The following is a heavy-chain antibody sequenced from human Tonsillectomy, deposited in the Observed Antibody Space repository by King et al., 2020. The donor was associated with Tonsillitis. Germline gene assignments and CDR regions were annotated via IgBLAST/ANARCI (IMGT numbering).Heavy chain of an antibody. Sequence: VQLVESGGGLVQPGGSLRLSCVASGFTFYSYAMNWVRQAPGTGLEWVSGVSGSGGGISYADSVKGWFTISRDNSKNTLYLQMSGRRAEDTALYYCAKGHAGSGTTVTTSFDSWGQGTLVTVSS. CDR1: GFTFYSYA. V-gene: IGHV3-23*04. D-gene: IGHD4-17*01. J-gene: IGHJ4*02. CDR2: VSGSGGGI. CDR3: AKGHAGSGTTVTTSFDS.